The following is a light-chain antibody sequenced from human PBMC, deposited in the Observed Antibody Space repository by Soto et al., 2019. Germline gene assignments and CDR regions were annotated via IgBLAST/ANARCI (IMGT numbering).Light chain of an antibody. V-gene: IGKV1-6*01. CDR1: QGIRND. Sequence: AIQMTQSPSSLSASVGDRVTITCRASQGIRNDLGWYQQKPGKAPKLLIYAASSLQSGVPSRFSGSGSGTEFSLSINGLQPDDFGTYFCQQYDLYWTFGQGTKVDIK. CDR3: QQYDLYWT. J-gene: IGKJ1*01. CDR2: AAS.